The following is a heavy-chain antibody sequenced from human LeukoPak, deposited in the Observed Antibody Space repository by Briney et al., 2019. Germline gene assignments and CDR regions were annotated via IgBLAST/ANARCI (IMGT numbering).Heavy chain of an antibody. Sequence: TGGSLRLSCAASGFTFSSYAMSWVRQAPGKGLEWVSAISGSGGSTYYADSVKGRFTISRDNSKNTLYLQMNSLRAEDTAVYYCAKSSSEFGYCSSTSCYRWFDPWGQGTLVTVSS. D-gene: IGHD2-2*02. CDR1: GFTFSSYA. V-gene: IGHV3-23*01. CDR2: ISGSGGST. CDR3: AKSSSEFGYCSSTSCYRWFDP. J-gene: IGHJ5*02.